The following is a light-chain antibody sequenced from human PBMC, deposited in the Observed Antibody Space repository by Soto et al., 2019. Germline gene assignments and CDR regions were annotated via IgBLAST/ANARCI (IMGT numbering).Light chain of an antibody. J-gene: IGKJ1*01. Sequence: DIQMTQSPSTLSASVGDRVSINCRASQSISAWLAWYQQKPGKAPRLLIYKASTLEIGVPSRFSGSGSVTEFTLTNSSLQPDDVATYYGQQYNDYSWTFGQGTKVEIK. CDR2: KAS. V-gene: IGKV1-5*03. CDR3: QQYNDYSWT. CDR1: QSISAW.